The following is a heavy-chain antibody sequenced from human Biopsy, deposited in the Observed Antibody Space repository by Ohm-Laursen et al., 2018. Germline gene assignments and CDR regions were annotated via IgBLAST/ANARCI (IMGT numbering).Heavy chain of an antibody. CDR2: IRPLNGDT. J-gene: IGHJ4*02. Sequence: ASVKVSCKPSGYNFISYSINWVRQAPGQGLEWMGWIRPLNGDTKYGQKFQDRVTMTTETSTSTVYMELTSLRSDDTAVYYCARGEVTFGELIVSLDSWGQGTLVTVSS. CDR1: GYNFISYS. V-gene: IGHV1-18*01. CDR3: ARGEVTFGELIVSLDS. D-gene: IGHD3-16*02.